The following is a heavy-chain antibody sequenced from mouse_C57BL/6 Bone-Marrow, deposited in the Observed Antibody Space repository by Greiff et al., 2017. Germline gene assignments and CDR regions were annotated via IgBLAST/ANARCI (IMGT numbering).Heavy chain of an antibody. J-gene: IGHJ2*01. CDR2: FHPYNDDT. V-gene: IGHV1-47*01. CDR1: GYTFTTYP. CDR3: ARSSTFFYYFDY. D-gene: IGHD5-1*01. Sequence: QVQLKESGAELVKPGASVKMSCKASGYTFTTYPIEWMKQNHGKSLEWIGNFHPYNDDTKYNEKFKGKATLTVEKSSNTVYLELSRLTSPDSAVYYCARSSTFFYYFDYWGQGTTLTVAS.